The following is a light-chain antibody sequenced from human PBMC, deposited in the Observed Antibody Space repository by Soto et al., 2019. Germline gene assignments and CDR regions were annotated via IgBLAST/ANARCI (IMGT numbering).Light chain of an antibody. Sequence: DIPMTQSPSTLSASVGDRVTITCRASQSISSWLAWYQQKPGKAPKLLIYDASSLESGVPSRFSGSGSGTEFTLTISSLQPDDFATYYCQQYNSYSSYTFGQGTTLEIK. CDR1: QSISSW. CDR3: QQYNSYSSYT. V-gene: IGKV1-5*01. J-gene: IGKJ2*01. CDR2: DAS.